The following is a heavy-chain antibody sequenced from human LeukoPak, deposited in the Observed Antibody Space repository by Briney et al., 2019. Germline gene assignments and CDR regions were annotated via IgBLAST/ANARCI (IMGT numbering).Heavy chain of an antibody. D-gene: IGHD5-18*01. V-gene: IGHV3-33*01. J-gene: IGHJ4*02. CDR1: GFTFSSYG. Sequence: PGGSLRLSCAASGFTFSSYGMHWVRQAPGKGLDWVALIWDDGSRKYYADSVKGRFTISRDNSKNTLYLQMNSLRAEDTAVYYCARLGYTFGSFDYWGQGTLVTVSS. CDR3: ARLGYTFGSFDY. CDR2: IWDDGSRK.